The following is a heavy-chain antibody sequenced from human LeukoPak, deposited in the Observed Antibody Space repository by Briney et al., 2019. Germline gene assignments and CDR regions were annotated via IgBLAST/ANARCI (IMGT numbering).Heavy chain of an antibody. Sequence: GGSLRLSCAVSGFTVSGNYMSWVRQAPGKGLEWVSLIYSGGTTYYADSVKGRFTISRDNSKNTLYLQMNSLRAEDTAVYYCAASPDSGSYGLWGQGTLVTVSS. CDR1: GFTVSGNY. CDR3: AASPDSGSYGL. J-gene: IGHJ4*02. V-gene: IGHV3-53*05. CDR2: IYSGGTT. D-gene: IGHD1-26*01.